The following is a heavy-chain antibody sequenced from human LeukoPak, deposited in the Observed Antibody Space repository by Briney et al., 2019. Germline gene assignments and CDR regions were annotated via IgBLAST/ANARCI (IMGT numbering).Heavy chain of an antibody. D-gene: IGHD6-13*01. CDR2: IYYSGST. Sequence: PSETLSLTCTVSGGSISSYYWSWIRQPPGKGLEWIGYIYYSGSTYYNPSLKSRVTISVDTSKNQFSLKLSSVTAADTAVYYCARRYSSSWYHWFDPWGQGTLVTVSS. V-gene: IGHV4-59*08. J-gene: IGHJ5*02. CDR1: GGSISSYY. CDR3: ARRYSSSWYHWFDP.